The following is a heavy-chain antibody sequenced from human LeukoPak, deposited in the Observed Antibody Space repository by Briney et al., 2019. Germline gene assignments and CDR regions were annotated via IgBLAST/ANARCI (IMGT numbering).Heavy chain of an antibody. J-gene: IGHJ5*02. CDR2: ISGSGGST. D-gene: IGHD2-2*01. CDR3: VKGGLGPAAMMGRWFDP. V-gene: IGHV3-23*01. CDR1: GFTFSSYG. Sequence: GGTLRLSCAASGFTFSSYGMSWVRQAPGKGLEWVSAISGSGGSTYYADSVKGRFTISRDNSKNTLYLQMNSLRAEDTAVYYCVKGGLGPAAMMGRWFDPWGQGTLVTVSS.